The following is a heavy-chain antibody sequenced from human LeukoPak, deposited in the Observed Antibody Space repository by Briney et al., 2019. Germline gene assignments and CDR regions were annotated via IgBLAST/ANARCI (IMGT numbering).Heavy chain of an antibody. CDR3: AMSSGEQWRPFDY. V-gene: IGHV3-74*01. CDR1: GFTFSSYW. J-gene: IGHJ4*02. D-gene: IGHD6-19*01. CDR2: INSDGSST. Sequence: PGGSLRLSCAASGFTFSSYWMHWVRQAPGKGLVWVSRINSDGSSTSYADSVKGRFTISRDNAKNTLYLQMGSLRAEDMAVYYCAMSSGEQWRPFDYWGQGTLVTVSS.